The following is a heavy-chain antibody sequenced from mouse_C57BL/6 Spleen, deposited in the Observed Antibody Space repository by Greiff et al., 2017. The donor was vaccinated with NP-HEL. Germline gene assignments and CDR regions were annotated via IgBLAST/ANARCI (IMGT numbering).Heavy chain of an antibody. J-gene: IGHJ3*01. V-gene: IGHV1-54*01. Sequence: QVQLQQSGAELVRPGTSVKVSCKASGYAFTNYLIEWVKQRPGQGLEWIGVINPGSGGTNYNEKFKGKATLTADKSSSTAYMQLSSLTSEDSAVYFCARDYGSAWFAYWGQGTLVTVSA. CDR1: GYAFTNYL. CDR3: ARDYGSAWFAY. CDR2: INPGSGGT. D-gene: IGHD1-1*01.